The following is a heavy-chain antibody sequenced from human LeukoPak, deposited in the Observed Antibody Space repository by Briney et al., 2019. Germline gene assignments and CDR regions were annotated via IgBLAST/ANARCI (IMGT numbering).Heavy chain of an antibody. J-gene: IGHJ5*02. CDR2: INPSGGST. D-gene: IGHD2-15*01. V-gene: IGHV1-46*01. Sequence: ASVKVSCKASGYTFTRYYMHWVRQAPGQGLEWMGIINPSGGSTSYAQKFQGRVTMTRDTSTSTVYMELSRLRSEDTAVYYCARERLVSGGWFDPWGQGTLVTVSS. CDR3: ARERLVSGGWFDP. CDR1: GYTFTRYY.